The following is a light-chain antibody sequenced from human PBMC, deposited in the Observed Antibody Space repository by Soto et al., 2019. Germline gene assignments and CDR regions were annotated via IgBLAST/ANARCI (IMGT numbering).Light chain of an antibody. CDR1: QSISDT. V-gene: IGKV3-15*01. CDR2: GAS. Sequence: EIVMTQSPATLSVSPGGRATLSCRASQSISDTLAWYQQKPGQAPRLLIHGASTRATGFPARFSGSGSGTDFTLTISSLQSEDFAVYYCQQRGNWWTVGQGTKVEI. CDR3: QQRGNWWT. J-gene: IGKJ1*01.